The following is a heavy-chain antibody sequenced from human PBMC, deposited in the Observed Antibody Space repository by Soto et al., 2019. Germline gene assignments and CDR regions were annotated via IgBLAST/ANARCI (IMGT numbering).Heavy chain of an antibody. D-gene: IGHD6-6*01. J-gene: IGHJ6*02. CDR1: GFTFSSYA. CDR3: AKAPSSSFPYYYYGMDV. Sequence: GGSLRLSCAASGFTFSSYAMSWVRQAPGKGLEWVSAISGSGGSTYYADSVKGRFTISRDNSKNTLYLQMNSLRAEDTAVYYWAKAPSSSFPYYYYGMDVWGQGTTVTVSS. V-gene: IGHV3-23*01. CDR2: ISGSGGST.